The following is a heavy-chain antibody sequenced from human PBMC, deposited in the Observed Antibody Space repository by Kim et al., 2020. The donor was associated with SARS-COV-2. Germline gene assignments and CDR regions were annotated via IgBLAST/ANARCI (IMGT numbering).Heavy chain of an antibody. CDR2: INHSGST. V-gene: IGHV4-34*01. J-gene: IGHJ4*02. Sequence: SETLSLTCAVYGGSFSGYYWSWIRQPPGKGLEWIGEINHSGSTNYNPSLKSRVTISVDTSKNQFSLKLSSVTAADTAVYYCARVRRWLHKIGFDYWGQGTLVTVSS. CDR1: GGSFSGYY. CDR3: ARVRRWLHKIGFDY. D-gene: IGHD5-12*01.